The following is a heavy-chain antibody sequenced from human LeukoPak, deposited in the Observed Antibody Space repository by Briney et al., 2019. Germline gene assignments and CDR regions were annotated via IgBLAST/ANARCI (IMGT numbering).Heavy chain of an antibody. CDR1: GYTFTSYY. J-gene: IGHJ6*02. CDR3: ARDDYCSSTSCPLWYYYYGMDV. CDR2: INPSGGST. V-gene: IGHV1-46*01. D-gene: IGHD2-2*01. Sequence: ASVKVSCKASGYTFTSYYMHWVRQAPGQGLEWMGMINPSGGSTSYAQKFQGRVTMTRDTSTSTVYMELSSLRSEDTAVYYCARDDYCSSTSCPLWYYYYGMDVWGQGTTVTVSS.